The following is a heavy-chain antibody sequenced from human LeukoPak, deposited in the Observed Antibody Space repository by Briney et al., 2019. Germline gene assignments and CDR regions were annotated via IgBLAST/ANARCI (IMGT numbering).Heavy chain of an antibody. J-gene: IGHJ6*03. CDR3: AREAGITIFGVVIFSYYYYYMDV. CDR1: GFTFSSYW. D-gene: IGHD3-3*01. Sequence: GGSLRLSCAASGFTFSSYWMSWVRQAPGKGLEWVANIKQDGSEKYYVDSVKGRFTISRDNAKNSLYLQMNSLRAEDTAVYYCAREAGITIFGVVIFSYYYYYMDVWGKGTTVTVSS. V-gene: IGHV3-7*01. CDR2: IKQDGSEK.